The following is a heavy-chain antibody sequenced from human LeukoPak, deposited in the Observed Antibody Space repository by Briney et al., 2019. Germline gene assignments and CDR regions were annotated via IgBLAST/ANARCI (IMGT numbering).Heavy chain of an antibody. CDR3: ARATSGYGYDAFDI. D-gene: IGHD5-12*01. CDR1: GFTFSGYW. CDR2: INSGGSST. V-gene: IGHV3-74*01. Sequence: GGSLRLSCAASGFTFSGYWVHWVRQAPGKGLVWVSRINSGGSSTSSADSVEGRFTTSRDNTKNTLYLQMNSLRAEDTAVYYCARATSGYGYDAFDIWGQGTMVTVST. J-gene: IGHJ3*02.